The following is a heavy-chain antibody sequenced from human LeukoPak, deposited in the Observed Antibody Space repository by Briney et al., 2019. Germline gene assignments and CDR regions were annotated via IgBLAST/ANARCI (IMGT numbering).Heavy chain of an antibody. CDR1: GFTFDDYA. CDR2: ISWNSGSI. CDR3: AKDTSYYYDSSGYLDY. J-gene: IGHJ4*02. Sequence: GGSLRLSCAASGFTFDDYAMHWVRQAPGKGLEWVSGISWNSGSIGYADSVKGRFTISRDNAKNSLYLQMNSLRAEDTALYYCAKDTSYYYDSSGYLDYWGQGTLVTLSS. V-gene: IGHV3-9*01. D-gene: IGHD3-22*01.